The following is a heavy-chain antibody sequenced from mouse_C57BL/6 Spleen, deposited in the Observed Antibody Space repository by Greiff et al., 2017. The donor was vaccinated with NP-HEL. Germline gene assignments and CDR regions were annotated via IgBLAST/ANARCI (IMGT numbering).Heavy chain of an antibody. J-gene: IGHJ2*01. CDR2: ISPGSGNT. CDR3: ARGGLLLFDY. D-gene: IGHD2-3*01. V-gene: IGHV1-66*01. Sequence: QVQLKESGPELVKPGASVKISCKASGYSFTSYYIHWVKQRPGQGLEWIGWISPGSGNTKSNDNPTFPSQLTEDTSSSTAYMQLSSLTSEDSAVYYCARGGLLLFDYWGQGTTLTVSS. CDR1: GYSFTSYY.